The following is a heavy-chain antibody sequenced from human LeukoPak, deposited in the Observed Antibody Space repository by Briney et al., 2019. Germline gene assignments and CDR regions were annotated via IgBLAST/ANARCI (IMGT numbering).Heavy chain of an antibody. CDR3: ARGRTGYHLLPTKKDYSYYYVDV. CDR2: INHSGST. Sequence: SETLSLTCAVYGGSFSGHYWSWIRQPPGKGLEWIGEINHSGSTNYNPSLKSRVTISVDTSKNQFSLKLSSVTAADTAVYYCARGRTGYHLLPTKKDYSYYYVDVWDKGTTVTVSS. J-gene: IGHJ6*03. V-gene: IGHV4-34*01. CDR1: GGSFSGHY. D-gene: IGHD2-2*01.